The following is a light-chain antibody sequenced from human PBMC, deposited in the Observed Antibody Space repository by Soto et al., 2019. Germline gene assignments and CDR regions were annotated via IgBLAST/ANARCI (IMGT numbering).Light chain of an antibody. CDR3: QQLDIYR. Sequence: DIQLTQSPSFLSASVGDRVTITCRASQDISGYLAWYQQKPGKAPKLLIYAASTLQSGVPSRFSGSGSGTDFSLTISSLQPEDFATYFCQQLDIYRFGGGTKVHIK. V-gene: IGKV1-9*01. CDR2: AAS. J-gene: IGKJ4*01. CDR1: QDISGY.